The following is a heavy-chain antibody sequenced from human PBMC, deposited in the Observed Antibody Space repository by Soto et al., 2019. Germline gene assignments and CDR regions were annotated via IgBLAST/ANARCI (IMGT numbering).Heavy chain of an antibody. D-gene: IGHD7-27*01. CDR3: GRDLDGGRGMGIHVYPDGLDV. CDR2: INPSGGSP. Sequence: GSSVKVSCKASGYTFTNHYIHWVRQAPGRGLEWMGVINPSGGSPGYAQKFQGRVALTRDTSTSTVYMELSSLKSEDTAVYYCGRDLDGGRGMGIHVYPDGLDVWSQRTSVTVSS. V-gene: IGHV1-46*01. CDR1: GYTFTNHY. J-gene: IGHJ6*02.